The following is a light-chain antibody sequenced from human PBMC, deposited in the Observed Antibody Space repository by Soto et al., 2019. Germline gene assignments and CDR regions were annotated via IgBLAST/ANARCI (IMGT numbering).Light chain of an antibody. Sequence: EIVLTQSPGTLSLSPGERGTLSCRASQSVSNNYLAWYQQKPGQAPRLLIYGAYTSATDIPDRFSGSGSGTDFTLTISRLEPEDFAVYYCQQYGSSPLTFGPGTRVDLK. J-gene: IGKJ3*01. CDR2: GAY. CDR3: QQYGSSPLT. V-gene: IGKV3-20*01. CDR1: QSVSNNY.